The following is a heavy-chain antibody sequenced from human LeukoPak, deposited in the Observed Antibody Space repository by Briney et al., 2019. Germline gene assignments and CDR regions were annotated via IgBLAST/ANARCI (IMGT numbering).Heavy chain of an antibody. Sequence: SVKVSCKASGGTFSSYAISWVRQAPGQGLEWMGGIIPIFGTANYAQKFQGRVTITADESTSTAYMELSSLRSEDTAVYYCARDGVGYCSSTSCSTGWFDPWGQGTLVTVSS. J-gene: IGHJ5*02. CDR2: IIPIFGTA. V-gene: IGHV1-69*13. CDR1: GGTFSSYA. CDR3: ARDGVGYCSSTSCSTGWFDP. D-gene: IGHD2-2*01.